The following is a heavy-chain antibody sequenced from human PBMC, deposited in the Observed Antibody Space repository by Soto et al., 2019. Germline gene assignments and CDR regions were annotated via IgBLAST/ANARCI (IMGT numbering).Heavy chain of an antibody. CDR2: ISYDGSNK. D-gene: IGHD5-18*01. V-gene: IGHV3-30*18. CDR1: GFTFSSYG. Sequence: GGSMRLSCAASGFTFSSYGMHWVRQATGKGLEWVAVISYDGSNKYYADSVKGRFTISRDNSKNTLYLQMNSLRAEDTAVYYCAKDPTDTAMVYYFDYWGQGTLVTVSS. CDR3: AKDPTDTAMVYYFDY. J-gene: IGHJ4*02.